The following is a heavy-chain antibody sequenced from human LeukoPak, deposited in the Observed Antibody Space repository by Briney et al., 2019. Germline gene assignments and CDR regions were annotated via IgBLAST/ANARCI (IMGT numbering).Heavy chain of an antibody. D-gene: IGHD3-22*01. J-gene: IGHJ6*02. Sequence: GGSLRLSCAASGFTFSSYDMHWVRQATGNGLEWVSAIGTAGDTYYPGSVKGRFTISRENAKNSLFLQINSLRAGDTAVYYCARAPRHYYDSSGYYYHGMDVWGQGTTVTVSS. CDR1: GFTFSSYD. CDR3: ARAPRHYYDSSGYYYHGMDV. CDR2: IGTAGDT. V-gene: IGHV3-13*01.